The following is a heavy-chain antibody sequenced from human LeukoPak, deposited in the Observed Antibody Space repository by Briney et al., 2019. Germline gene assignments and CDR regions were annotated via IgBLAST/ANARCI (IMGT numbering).Heavy chain of an antibody. J-gene: IGHJ3*02. CDR3: ARWGKFDAFDI. CDR2: IRYDGSNK. Sequence: GGSLRLSCAASGFTFSSYGMHWFRQAPGKGLEWVAFIRYDGSNKYYADSVKGLFTISRDNAQNSLYLQMNSLRAEDRAVYYCARWGKFDAFDIWGQGTMVTVSS. V-gene: IGHV3-33*08. CDR1: GFTFSSYG. D-gene: IGHD7-27*01.